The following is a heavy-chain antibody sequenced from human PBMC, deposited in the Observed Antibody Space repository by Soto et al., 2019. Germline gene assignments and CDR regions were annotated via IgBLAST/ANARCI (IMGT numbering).Heavy chain of an antibody. V-gene: IGHV1-2*02. CDR2: IAPNNGNT. Sequence: QVQLVQSGAEVRKPGASVKVSCQTSGYKFTDHRIPWVRQAPGQGLEWMGWIAPNNGNTHYVPQFKGRVTMTSDTSTSTTDLELAELTPDDTAVYLCATKLGFTWLTVFDLWGRGALGTFAA. D-gene: IGHD3-22*01. CDR3: ATKLGFTWLTVFDL. J-gene: IGHJ2*01. CDR1: GYKFTDHR.